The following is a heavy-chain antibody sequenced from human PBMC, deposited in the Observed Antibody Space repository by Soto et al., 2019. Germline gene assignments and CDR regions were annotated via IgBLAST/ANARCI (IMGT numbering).Heavy chain of an antibody. Sequence: GGSLRLSCAASGFTFSDYNMIWVRQAPGKGLQWVSYIDIFSATIYYADSVRGRFTISRDNAKNSLYLQMNSLRDEDTAVYYCARDGVAEIDYWGQGTLVTVSS. CDR2: IDIFSATI. V-gene: IGHV3-48*02. D-gene: IGHD2-15*01. J-gene: IGHJ4*02. CDR3: ARDGVAEIDY. CDR1: GFTFSDYN.